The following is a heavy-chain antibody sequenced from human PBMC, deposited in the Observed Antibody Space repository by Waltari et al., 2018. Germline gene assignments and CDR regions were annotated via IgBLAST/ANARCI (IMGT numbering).Heavy chain of an antibody. D-gene: IGHD1-26*01. Sequence: EVQLVESGGGLVKPGGSLRLSCAASGFTFSSYSMNWVRQAPGKGLEWVSSISRSSSYINYADSVKGRFTISRDNAKNSLYLQMNSLRAEDTAVYYCARGWELLFDYWGQGTLVTVSS. V-gene: IGHV3-21*01. J-gene: IGHJ4*02. CDR3: ARGWELLFDY. CDR1: GFTFSSYS. CDR2: ISRSSSYI.